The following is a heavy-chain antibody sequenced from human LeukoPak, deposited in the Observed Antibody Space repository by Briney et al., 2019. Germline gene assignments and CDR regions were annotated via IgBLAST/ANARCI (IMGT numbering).Heavy chain of an antibody. J-gene: IGHJ4*02. CDR2: ISSSGSTI. CDR3: ARDDAPVSAWDY. Sequence: GGSRRLSCAASGFTFSSYEMNWVRQAPGKGLEWVSYISSSGSTIYYADSVKGRFTISRDNAKNSLYLQMNSLRAEDTAVYYCARDDAPVSAWDYWGQGTLVTVSS. V-gene: IGHV3-48*03. D-gene: IGHD3-16*01. CDR1: GFTFSSYE.